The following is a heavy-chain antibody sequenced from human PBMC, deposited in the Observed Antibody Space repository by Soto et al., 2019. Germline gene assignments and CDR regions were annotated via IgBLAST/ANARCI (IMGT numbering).Heavy chain of an antibody. CDR1: GFTFSSYS. V-gene: IGHV3-21*01. D-gene: IGHD2-2*01. CDR3: ARLGGDRPFYCSSTSCSASDY. Sequence: GGSLRLSCAASGFTFSSYSMNWVRQAPGKGLEWVSSISSSSSYIYYADPVKGRFTISRDNAKNSLYLQMNSLRAEDTAVYYCARLGGDRPFYCSSTSCSASDYWGQGTLVTVSS. J-gene: IGHJ4*02. CDR2: ISSSSSYI.